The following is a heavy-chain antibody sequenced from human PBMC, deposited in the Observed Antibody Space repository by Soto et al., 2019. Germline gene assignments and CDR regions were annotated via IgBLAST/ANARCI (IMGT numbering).Heavy chain of an antibody. CDR2: IYSGGST. D-gene: IGHD2-21*02. V-gene: IGHV3-53*02. Sequence: EVQLVETGGGLIQPGGSLRLSCAASGFTVSSNCMSWVRQAPGKGLEWVSVIYSGGSTYYADSVKGRFTISRDNSKNTLYLQMNSLRAEDTAVYYCARQRISEMTEEDHYYYGMDVWGQGTTVTVS. CDR3: ARQRISEMTEEDHYYYGMDV. CDR1: GFTVSSNC. J-gene: IGHJ6*02.